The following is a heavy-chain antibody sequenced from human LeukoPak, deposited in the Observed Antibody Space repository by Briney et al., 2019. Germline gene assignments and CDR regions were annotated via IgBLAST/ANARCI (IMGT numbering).Heavy chain of an antibody. D-gene: IGHD6-19*01. Sequence: HAGGSLRLSCAASGFTFSSYAMSWVRQAPGKGLEWVSAISGSGGSTYYADSVKGRFTISRDNSKNTLYLQMNSLRAEDTAVYYCASLGAVVSENWFDPWGQGTLVTVSS. J-gene: IGHJ5*02. CDR3: ASLGAVVSENWFDP. CDR1: GFTFSSYA. V-gene: IGHV3-23*01. CDR2: ISGSGGST.